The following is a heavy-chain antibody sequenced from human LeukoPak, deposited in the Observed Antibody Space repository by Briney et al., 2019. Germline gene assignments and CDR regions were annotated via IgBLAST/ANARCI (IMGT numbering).Heavy chain of an antibody. CDR3: ARLFDS. CDR1: GGAITNDNFY. V-gene: IGHV4-39*01. CDR2: INYSGTT. J-gene: IGHJ4*02. Sequence: PSETLSLTCTVSGGAITNDNFYWRWVRQPPGKGLEWVVSINYSGTTYYNPSLRSRLSISVDTSRTQVFLTLNSVTAADTAVYYCARLFDSWGRGILITVSS.